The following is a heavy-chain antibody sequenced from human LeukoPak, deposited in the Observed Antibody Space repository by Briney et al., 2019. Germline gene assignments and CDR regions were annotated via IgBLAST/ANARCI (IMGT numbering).Heavy chain of an antibody. CDR1: GFTFSSYG. J-gene: IGHJ6*02. CDR2: IWYDGSNK. Sequence: PGGSLRLSCAASGFTFSSYGMHWVRQAPGKGLEWVAVIWYDGSNKYYADSVKGRFTISRDNSKNTLYLQMNSLRAEDTAVYYCARDNPRQLTTVTNRYYYYYGMDVWGQGTTVTVSS. V-gene: IGHV3-33*01. CDR3: ARDNPRQLTTVTNRYYYYYGMDV. D-gene: IGHD4-17*01.